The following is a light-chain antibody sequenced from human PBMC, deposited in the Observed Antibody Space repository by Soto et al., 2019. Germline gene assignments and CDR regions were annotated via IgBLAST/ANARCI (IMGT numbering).Light chain of an antibody. J-gene: IGKJ5*01. Sequence: VLAPGPSITILSTGGRANLAYRAGQISSSFVAWYHQKPRQAPRLLIYDASNRATCIPARFSGSRSGTDVTLTISSLEPEYLAVYYCQRRSNLFTFGQGTRLEIK. CDR2: DAS. CDR1: QISSSF. CDR3: QRRSNLFT. V-gene: IGKV3-11*01.